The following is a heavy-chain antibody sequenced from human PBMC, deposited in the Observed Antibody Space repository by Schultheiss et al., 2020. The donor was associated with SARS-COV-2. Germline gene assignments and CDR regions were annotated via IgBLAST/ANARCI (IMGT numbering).Heavy chain of an antibody. CDR3: ARGLGRVAAAGTQKTFDY. V-gene: IGHV1-2*02. CDR1: GYTFTGYY. J-gene: IGHJ4*02. CDR2: INPNSGGT. D-gene: IGHD6-13*01. Sequence: ASVKVSCKASGYTFTGYYMHWVRQAPGQGLEWMGWINPNSGGTNYAQKLQGRVTMTTDTSTSTAYMELRSLRSDDTAVYYCARGLGRVAAAGTQKTFDYWGQGTLVTVSS.